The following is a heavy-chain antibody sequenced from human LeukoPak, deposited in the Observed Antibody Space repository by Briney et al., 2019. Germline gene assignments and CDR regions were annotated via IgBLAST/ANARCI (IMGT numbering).Heavy chain of an antibody. CDR1: GFTFSSYG. D-gene: IGHD3-9*01. Sequence: GGSLRLSCAASGFTFSSYGMHWVRQAPGKGLEWVSAISGSGGSTYYADSVKGRFTISRDNSKNTLYLQMNSLRAEDTAVYYCAKDLSGPTKGAHLTGYYKARYYFDYWGQGTLVTVSS. CDR3: AKDLSGPTKGAHLTGYYKARYYFDY. J-gene: IGHJ4*02. V-gene: IGHV3-23*01. CDR2: ISGSGGST.